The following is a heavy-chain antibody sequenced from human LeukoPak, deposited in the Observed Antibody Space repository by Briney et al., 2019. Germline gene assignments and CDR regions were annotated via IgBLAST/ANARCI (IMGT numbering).Heavy chain of an antibody. Sequence: NPGGSLRLPCAASGFTFSDYYMSWIRQAPGKGLEWVSYISSSGSTIYYTDSVKGRFTISRDNARNSLYLQMNSLRAEDTAVYYSARGTYSGTYYAWYYFDYWGQGTLVTVSS. V-gene: IGHV3-11*01. CDR3: ARGTYSGTYYAWYYFDY. CDR2: ISSSGSTI. D-gene: IGHD1-26*01. CDR1: GFTFSDYY. J-gene: IGHJ4*02.